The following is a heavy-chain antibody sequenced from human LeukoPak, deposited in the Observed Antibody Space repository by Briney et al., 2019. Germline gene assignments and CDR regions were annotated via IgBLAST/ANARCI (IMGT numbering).Heavy chain of an antibody. Sequence: GGSLRLSCEVSGFTFDDHAINWVRQAPGKGLEWVANINWNGGSTGYGDSVKGRFTISRDNTKNSVFLQMHSLRGDDTALYYCARDMLLEVAFDIWGQGTMVIVSS. CDR2: INWNGGST. V-gene: IGHV3-20*04. J-gene: IGHJ3*02. CDR3: ARDMLLEVAFDI. CDR1: GFTFDDHA. D-gene: IGHD3-10*02.